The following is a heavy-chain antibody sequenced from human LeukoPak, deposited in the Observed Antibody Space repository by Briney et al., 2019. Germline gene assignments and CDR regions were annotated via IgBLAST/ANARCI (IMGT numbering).Heavy chain of an antibody. CDR3: ARYCSSTSCYTDDAFDI. J-gene: IGHJ3*02. CDR1: GFTFTDYY. Sequence: GASVKVSCKASGFTFTDYYMHWVRQAPGQGLEWMGWINPNSCGTNYAQKFQGTVTMTRDTSISTAYMELSRLRYDDTAVYYCARYCSSTSCYTDDAFDIWGQGTMVTVSS. D-gene: IGHD2-2*02. V-gene: IGHV1-2*02. CDR2: INPNSCGT.